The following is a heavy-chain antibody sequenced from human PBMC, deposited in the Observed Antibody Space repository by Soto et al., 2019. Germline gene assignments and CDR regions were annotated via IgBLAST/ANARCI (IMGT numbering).Heavy chain of an antibody. CDR2: ISDSGSKT. Sequence: EVQLLESGGGLAQPGESLGLSCAASGFAFPTYAMTWVRQIPGKGLEWVASISDSGSKTYYADSVEGRVLIYRDNSMNTVSLQMNNLSVADSAVYYCVKKKGARDSDLQYFFDSWGQGTLVTVSS. CDR3: VKKKGARDSDLQYFFDS. J-gene: IGHJ4*02. V-gene: IGHV3-23*01. CDR1: GFAFPTYA. D-gene: IGHD3-16*01.